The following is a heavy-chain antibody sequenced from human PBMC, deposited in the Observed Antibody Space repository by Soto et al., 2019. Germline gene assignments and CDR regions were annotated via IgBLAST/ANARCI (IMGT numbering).Heavy chain of an antibody. CDR1: GFTFSSYA. J-gene: IGHJ5*02. CDR3: ARASLWDWFDP. CDR2: ISYDGSNK. V-gene: IGHV3-30-3*01. Sequence: GGSLRLSCAASGFTFSSYAMHWVRQAPGKGLEWVAVISYDGSNKYYADFVKGRFTISRGNSKNTLYLQMNSLRAEDTAVYYCARASLWDWFDPWGQGTLVTVSS. D-gene: IGHD1-26*01.